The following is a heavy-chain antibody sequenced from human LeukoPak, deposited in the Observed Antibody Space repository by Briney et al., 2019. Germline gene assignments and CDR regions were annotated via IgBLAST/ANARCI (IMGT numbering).Heavy chain of an antibody. CDR2: IKQDGSEK. Sequence: GGSLRLSCAASGFTFSSYSMNLVRQAPGKGLEWVANIKQDGSEKYYVDSVKGRFTISRDNAKNSLYLQMNSLRAEDTAVYCCARDPSSYYYYMDVWGKGTTVTVSS. CDR1: GFTFSSYS. J-gene: IGHJ6*03. V-gene: IGHV3-7*01. CDR3: ARDPSSYYYYMDV.